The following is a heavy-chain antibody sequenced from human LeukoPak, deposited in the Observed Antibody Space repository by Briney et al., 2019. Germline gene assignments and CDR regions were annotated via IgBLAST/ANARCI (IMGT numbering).Heavy chain of an antibody. CDR3: GRGGRGSAAVFAPRSFDI. J-gene: IGHJ3*02. CDR2: TYTGGNS. V-gene: IGHV3-53*01. D-gene: IGHD3-10*01. Sequence: GGSXRXSXAXGGFDVSSHHRGWVRQAPGKGVEWVSVTYTGGNSYYTDSVKGGFIISRETSKKTMDRQRNRLRAEDAALYCWGRGGRGSAAVFAPRSFDIWGQGTMVAVSS. CDR1: GFDVSSHH.